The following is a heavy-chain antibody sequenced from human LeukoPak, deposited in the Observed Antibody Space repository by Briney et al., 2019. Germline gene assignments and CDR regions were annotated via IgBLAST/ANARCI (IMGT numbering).Heavy chain of an antibody. Sequence: PGGSLRLSCAASGFTFSDHYMDWVCQAPGKGLEWVGRTRNKANSYTTDYAASVKGRFTISRDDSKNSLYLQMNSLKTEDTAVYYCAREWKDWGQGTLVTVSS. CDR2: TRNKANSYTT. CDR1: GFTFSDHY. V-gene: IGHV3-72*01. J-gene: IGHJ4*02. D-gene: IGHD1-1*01. CDR3: AREWKD.